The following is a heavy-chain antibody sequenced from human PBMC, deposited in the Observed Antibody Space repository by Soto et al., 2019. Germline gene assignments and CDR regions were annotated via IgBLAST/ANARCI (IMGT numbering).Heavy chain of an antibody. CDR3: ARDQTIFGAVIIPFDP. CDR1: GYTFTSYY. D-gene: IGHD3-3*01. V-gene: IGHV1-46*01. J-gene: IGHJ5*02. CDR2: INPSGGST. Sequence: ASVKVSCKASGYTFTSYYMHWVRQAPGQGLEWMGIINPSGGSTSYAQKFQGRVTMTRDTSTSTVYMELSSLRSEDTAVYYCARDQTIFGAVIIPFDPWGQGTLVTVSS.